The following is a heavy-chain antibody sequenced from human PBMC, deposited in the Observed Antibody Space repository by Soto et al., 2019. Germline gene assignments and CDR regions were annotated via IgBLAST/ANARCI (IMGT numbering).Heavy chain of an antibody. D-gene: IGHD3-3*01. V-gene: IGHV3-21*01. CDR3: ARATPANYDFWSGYYLRSYYYYYYMDV. CDR2: ISSSSSYI. Sequence: EVQLVESGGGLVKPGGSLRLSCAASGFTFSSYSMNWVRQAPGKGLEWVSSISSSSSYIYYADSVKGRFTISRDNAKNSLYLQMNSLRAEDTAVYYCARATPANYDFWSGYYLRSYYYYYYMDVWGKGTTVTVSS. J-gene: IGHJ6*03. CDR1: GFTFSSYS.